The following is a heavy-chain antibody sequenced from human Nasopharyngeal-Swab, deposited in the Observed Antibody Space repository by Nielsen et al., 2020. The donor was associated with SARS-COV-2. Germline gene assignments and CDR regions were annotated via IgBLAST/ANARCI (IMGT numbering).Heavy chain of an antibody. CDR2: ISAYNGNT. CDR3: ARGGGGYCSSTSCVGGDY. J-gene: IGHJ4*02. Sequence: ASVKVSCKASGYTFTSYGISWVRQAPGQGLEWMGWISAYNGNTNYTQKLQGRVTMTTDTSTSTAYMELRSLRSDDTAVYYCARGGGGYCSSTSCVGGDYWGQGTLVTFSS. D-gene: IGHD2-2*01. V-gene: IGHV1-18*01. CDR1: GYTFTSYG.